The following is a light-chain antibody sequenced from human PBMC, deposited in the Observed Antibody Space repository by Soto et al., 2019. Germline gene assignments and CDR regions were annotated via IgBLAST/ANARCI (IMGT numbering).Light chain of an antibody. CDR3: QQYGSSLPIT. CDR1: QSVLFISNNKNY. V-gene: IGKV4-1*01. CDR2: WAS. J-gene: IGKJ5*01. Sequence: DIVMTQSPDSLAVSLGERATINCKSSQSVLFISNNKNYLAWYQHKPGQPPKLLIYWASTRESGVPDRFSGSGSGTDFTLTISGLQAADVAVYYCQQYGSSLPITFGQGTRLEIK.